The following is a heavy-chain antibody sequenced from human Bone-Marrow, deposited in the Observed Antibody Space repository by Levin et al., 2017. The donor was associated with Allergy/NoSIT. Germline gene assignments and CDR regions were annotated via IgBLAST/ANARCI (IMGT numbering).Heavy chain of an antibody. CDR2: ISYDGGHQ. V-gene: IGHV3-30*04. Sequence: GGSLRLSCAASGFTFSNYAIHWVRQTPAKGLEWVAVISYDGGHQNYAESVKGRFIISRDNSKNTLDLQMNSLRPEDTAVYYCTRGLTVELATIFDSWGQGNLVTVSS. CDR1: GFTFSNYA. J-gene: IGHJ4*02. D-gene: IGHD5-24*01. CDR3: TRGLTVELATIFDS.